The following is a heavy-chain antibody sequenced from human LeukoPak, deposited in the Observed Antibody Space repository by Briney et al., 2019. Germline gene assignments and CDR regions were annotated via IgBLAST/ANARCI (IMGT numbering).Heavy chain of an antibody. Sequence: GRSLRLSCAASGFTFSSYAMHWVRQAPGKGLEWVAVISYDGSNKYYADSVKGRFTISRDNAEKSVYLQMNSLRVEDTAVYYCVSGGDYWGQGTRVTVSS. D-gene: IGHD3-16*01. CDR3: VSGGDY. CDR1: GFTFSSYA. J-gene: IGHJ4*02. CDR2: ISYDGSNK. V-gene: IGHV3-30*07.